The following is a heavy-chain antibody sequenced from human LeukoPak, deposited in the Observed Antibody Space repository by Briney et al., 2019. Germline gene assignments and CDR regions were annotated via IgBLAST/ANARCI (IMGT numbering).Heavy chain of an antibody. CDR2: IYASGST. CDR1: GGSIGNYY. J-gene: IGHJ4*02. CDR3: ARDFYGDDGHHPFDY. V-gene: IGHV4-4*07. D-gene: IGHD2/OR15-2a*01. Sequence: SETLSLTCSVSGGSIGNYYWNWLRQPAGKGLEWIGRIYASGSTNYNPSLKSRVTISMDKSKNHFSLNLKSVTAADSAFYYCARDFYGDDGHHPFDYWGQGIQVTVSS.